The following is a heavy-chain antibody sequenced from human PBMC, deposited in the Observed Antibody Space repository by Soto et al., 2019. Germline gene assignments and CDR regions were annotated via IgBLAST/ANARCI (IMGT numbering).Heavy chain of an antibody. CDR2: TANNRRDE. CDR3: ATGQRVLTGIPAVITDPYSFDP. J-gene: IGHJ5*01. D-gene: IGHD3-22*01. V-gene: IGHV3-30*02. CDR1: VFTLGVDN. Sequence: GGPLRFPCSASVFTLGVDNIQWARQARPKGLECVALTANNRRDEYYTDYGKGRFTISTDNTEIKLSLQINNLRPEVSGVYFCATGQRVLTGIPAVITDPYSFDPWGQGALVTVSS.